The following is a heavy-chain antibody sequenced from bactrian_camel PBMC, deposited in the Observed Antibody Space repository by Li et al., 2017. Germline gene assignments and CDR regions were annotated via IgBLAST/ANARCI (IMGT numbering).Heavy chain of an antibody. CDR3: AADWRKLKPYSGHICNWYGGNYGN. D-gene: IGHD6*01. J-gene: IGHJ4*01. CDR2: ITRNGVT. Sequence: HVQLVESGGGSVQAGGSLRLSCVVSGYNGRRECVGWFRQAPGKEREGVTTITRNGVTTYADSVKGRFTISHVNANNTLHLQMTTLEPEDTAMYYCAADWRKLKPYSGHICNWYGGNYGNWGQGTQVTVS. V-gene: IGHV3S53*01. CDR1: GYNGRREC.